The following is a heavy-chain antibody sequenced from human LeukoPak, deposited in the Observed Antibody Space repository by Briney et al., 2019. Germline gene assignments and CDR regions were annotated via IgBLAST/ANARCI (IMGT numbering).Heavy chain of an antibody. V-gene: IGHV4-59*08. CDR1: GGSISSYY. CDR2: IYYSGGA. CDR3: ASAGHDGSGYKVC. J-gene: IGHJ4*02. D-gene: IGHD3-22*01. Sequence: SETLSLTCTVSGGSISSYYWSWIRQPPGKGLEWIGYIYYSGGANYNPSLKSRVTISIDTSKTQLSLKLSSVTAADTAVYYCASAGHDGSGYKVCWGQGTLVTVSS.